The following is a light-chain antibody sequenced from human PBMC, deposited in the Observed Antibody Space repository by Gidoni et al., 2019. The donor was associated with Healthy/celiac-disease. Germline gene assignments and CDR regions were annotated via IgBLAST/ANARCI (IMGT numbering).Light chain of an antibody. V-gene: IGKV4-1*01. Sequence: DIVMTQSPDSLAVSLGERATINCKSTQSVLYSSNNKNYLAWYHQKPGQPPKLHIYWASTRESGVPDRFSGSGSGTDFTLSICSLQAEDVAVYYCQEYYSPPWTFGQGTKVEIK. CDR3: QEYYSPPWT. J-gene: IGKJ1*01. CDR1: QSVLYSSNNKNY. CDR2: WAS.